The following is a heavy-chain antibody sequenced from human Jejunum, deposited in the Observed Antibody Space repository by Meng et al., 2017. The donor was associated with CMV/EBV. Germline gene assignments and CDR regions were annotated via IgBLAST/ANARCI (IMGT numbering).Heavy chain of an antibody. CDR2: MSGNSNYL. CDR3: AKDLYYGDPAAFPL. CDR1: GFALSSWN. J-gene: IGHJ3*01. Sequence: SGFALSSWNMNWVRQAPGKGLEWVSSMSGNSNYLYYADSLKGRFTISRDNAKNSLYLQMDSLRAEDTAVYYCAKDLYYGDPAAFPLWGQGTMVTVSS. D-gene: IGHD2-21*01. V-gene: IGHV3-21*01.